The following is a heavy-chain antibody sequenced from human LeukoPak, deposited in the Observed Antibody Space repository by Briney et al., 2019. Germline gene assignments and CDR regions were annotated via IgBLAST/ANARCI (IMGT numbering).Heavy chain of an antibody. J-gene: IGHJ3*02. CDR1: GFTFTNNA. CDR3: VKEIDTLGTNAFDI. Sequence: GGSLRLSCAASGFTFTNNAMSWVRQAPGKGLEWVSVISGSGSSTYYADSVKGRFTISRDNSKDSLYLQMNSLRTEDTAMYYCVKEIDTLGTNAFDIWGQGTMVTVSS. V-gene: IGHV3-23*01. D-gene: IGHD2-15*01. CDR2: ISGSGSST.